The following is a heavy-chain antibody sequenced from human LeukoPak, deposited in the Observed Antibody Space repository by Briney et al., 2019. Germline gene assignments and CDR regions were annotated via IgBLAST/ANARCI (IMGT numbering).Heavy chain of an antibody. D-gene: IGHD2-2*01. CDR1: GGSSSDSY. V-gene: IGHV4-34*01. J-gene: IGHJ6*02. Sequence: SETLSLTCAVYGGSSSDSYWSWIRQPPGKGLEWIGEVNHSGSTNYNPSLKSRVTIPVDTSKNQYSLKMTSVTAADTAVYYCARWSVREYCTSTSCYFDQYYYYGMDVWGQGTTVTVSS. CDR2: VNHSGST. CDR3: ARWSVREYCTSTSCYFDQYYYYGMDV.